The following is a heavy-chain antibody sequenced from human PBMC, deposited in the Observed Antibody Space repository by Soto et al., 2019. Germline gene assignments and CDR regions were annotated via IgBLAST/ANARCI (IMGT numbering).Heavy chain of an antibody. V-gene: IGHV2-5*02. Sequence: QITLKESGPTLVKPTQTLTLTCTFSGFSLSTSGVGVGWIRQPPGKALEWLALIYWDDDKRYIPSLKSRLTNTKDTSKNHMVLTITNMDPVDTATYYCAHRPYSSGWYYFDYWGQGTLVTVSS. J-gene: IGHJ4*02. CDR2: IYWDDDK. CDR3: AHRPYSSGWYYFDY. D-gene: IGHD6-19*01. CDR1: GFSLSTSGVG.